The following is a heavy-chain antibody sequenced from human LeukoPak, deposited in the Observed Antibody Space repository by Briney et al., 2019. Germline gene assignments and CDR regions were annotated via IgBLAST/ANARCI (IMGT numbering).Heavy chain of an antibody. V-gene: IGHV4-34*01. CDR1: GGSFSGYY. CDR3: ARGLKYSSSWYNWFDP. J-gene: IGHJ5*02. CDR2: INHSGST. D-gene: IGHD6-13*01. Sequence: ASETLSLTCAVYGGSFSGYYRSWIRQPPGKGLEWIGEINHSGSTNYNPSLKSRVTISVDTSKNQFSLKLSSVTAADTAVYYCARGLKYSSSWYNWFDPWAQGTLVTVSS.